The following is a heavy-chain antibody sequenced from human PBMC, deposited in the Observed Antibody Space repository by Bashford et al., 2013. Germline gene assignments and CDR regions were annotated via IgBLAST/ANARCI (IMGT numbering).Heavy chain of an antibody. D-gene: IGHD5-12*01. CDR3: ARDSGGYEGFDY. CDR2: INPNRGDT. Sequence: ASVKVSCKTSGYSFTDYYIHWVRQAPGQGLEWMGWINPNRGDTDYAQNLQDRVTMTTDTSTNTAYMELRNLRSDDTAVYYCARDSGGYEGFDYWGQG. J-gene: IGHJ4*02. V-gene: IGHV1-2*02. CDR1: GYSFTDYY.